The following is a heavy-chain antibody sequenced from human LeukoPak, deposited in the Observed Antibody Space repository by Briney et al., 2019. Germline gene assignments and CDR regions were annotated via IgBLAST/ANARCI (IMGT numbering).Heavy chain of an antibody. CDR2: ISGSGGST. CDR3: AKSPKIYCSGGSCYSPFDY. CDR1: GFPLSDYY. D-gene: IGHD2-15*01. Sequence: PGGSLRLSCAASGFPLSDYYMSWIRQAPGKGLEWVSAISGSGGSTYYADSVKGRFTISRDNSKNTLYLQMNSLRAEDTAVYYCAKSPKIYCSGGSCYSPFDYWGQGTLVTVSS. V-gene: IGHV3-23*01. J-gene: IGHJ4*02.